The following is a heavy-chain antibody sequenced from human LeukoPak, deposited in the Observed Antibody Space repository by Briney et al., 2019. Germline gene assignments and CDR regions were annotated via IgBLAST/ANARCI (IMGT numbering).Heavy chain of an antibody. CDR3: ANKGATTKDYDH. CDR2: ISDSGGNT. V-gene: IGHV3-23*01. Sequence: GASLRLSCAAPGFTFSNFAMTWVRQAPGKGLEWVSVISDSGGNTYYADSVKGRFAISRDNSRNTLYLQMNSLSAEDTAVYYCANKGATTKDYDHCGQGTLVTVSS. J-gene: IGHJ4*02. CDR1: GFTFSNFA. D-gene: IGHD1-26*01.